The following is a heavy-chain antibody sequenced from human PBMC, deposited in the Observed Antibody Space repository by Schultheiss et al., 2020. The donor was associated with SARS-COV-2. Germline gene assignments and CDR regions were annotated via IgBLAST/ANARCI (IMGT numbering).Heavy chain of an antibody. CDR3: AKGGGSYSYYYYYMDV. J-gene: IGHJ6*03. V-gene: IGHV3-21*01. CDR1: GFTVSSNY. CDR2: ISSSSSYI. D-gene: IGHD1-26*01. Sequence: GGSLRLSCAASGFTVSSNYMSWVRQAPGKGLEWVSSISSSSSYIYYADSVKGRFTISRDNSKNTLYLQMNSLRAEDTAVYYCAKGGGSYSYYYYYMDVWGKGTTVTVSS.